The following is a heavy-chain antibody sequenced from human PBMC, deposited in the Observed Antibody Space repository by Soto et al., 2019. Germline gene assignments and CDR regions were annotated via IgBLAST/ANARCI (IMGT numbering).Heavy chain of an antibody. CDR3: ARARDGYNYGFDY. J-gene: IGHJ4*02. CDR1: GASIRTYY. Sequence: SETLSLTCTVSGASIRTYYWSWIRQPPGKGLEWIGYMYYSGGTNYNPSLKSRVTISVDTSKNQVSLRVSSVTAADTAVYYCARARDGYNYGFDYWGQGTLVTVSS. V-gene: IGHV4-59*12. D-gene: IGHD5-12*01. CDR2: MYYSGGT.